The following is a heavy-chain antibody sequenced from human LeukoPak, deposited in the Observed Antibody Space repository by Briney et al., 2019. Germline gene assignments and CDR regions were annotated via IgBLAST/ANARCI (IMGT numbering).Heavy chain of an antibody. CDR1: GGSISSNTW. J-gene: IGHJ4*02. D-gene: IGHD3-9*01. V-gene: IGHV4-4*02. Sequence: PSGTLSLTCAVSGGSISSNTWWTWVRQPPGKGLEWIGEIYHSGSTNYNPSLKNRVTISVDESKNQFSLKLSSVTAADKAVYYCAKDSNFDWLLGVFDYWGQGTLVTVSS. CDR3: AKDSNFDWLLGVFDY. CDR2: IYHSGST.